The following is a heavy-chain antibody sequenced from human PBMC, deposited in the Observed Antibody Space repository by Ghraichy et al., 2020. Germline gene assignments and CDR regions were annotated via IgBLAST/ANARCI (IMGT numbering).Heavy chain of an antibody. V-gene: IGHV1-18*01. Sequence: ASVKVSCKASGYTFTSYGISWVRQAPGQGLEWMGWISAYNGNTNYAQKLQGRVTMTTDTSTSTAYMELRSLRSDDTAVYYCARHYDFWSGYSINDAFDIWGQGTMVTVSS. CDR3: ARHYDFWSGYSINDAFDI. D-gene: IGHD3-3*01. CDR2: ISAYNGNT. CDR1: GYTFTSYG. J-gene: IGHJ3*02.